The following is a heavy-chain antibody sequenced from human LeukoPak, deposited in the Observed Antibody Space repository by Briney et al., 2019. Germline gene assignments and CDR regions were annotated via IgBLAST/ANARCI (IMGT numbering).Heavy chain of an antibody. CDR1: GYTFSSHD. J-gene: IGHJ4*02. CDR2: MNPNSGNT. Sequence: ASVRVSCKTSGYTFSSHDINWVRQATGQGLEWMGWMNPNSGNTGYAQKFQGRVIMTRDTSINTAYLEFYSLRSEDTAVYYCARGYSPTLRTTGNDYWGQGTLVTVSS. CDR3: ARGYSPTLRTTGNDY. D-gene: IGHD1-1*01. V-gene: IGHV1-8*01.